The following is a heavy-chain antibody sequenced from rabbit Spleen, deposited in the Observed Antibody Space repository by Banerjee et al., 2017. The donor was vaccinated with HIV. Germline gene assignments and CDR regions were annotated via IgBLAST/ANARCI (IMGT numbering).Heavy chain of an antibody. CDR2: TAGGRSSFT. CDR3: ARDTATSFSTYGMDL. CDR1: GVSFSISSY. Sequence: QSLEESGGDLVKPGASLTLTCTASGVSFSISSYMCWVRQAPGKGLEWIACTAGGRSSFTYYASWAKGRFTISKASSTTVTLQMTSLTAADTATYFCARDTATSFSTYGMDLWGQGTLVPVS. V-gene: IGHV1S40*01. D-gene: IGHD1-1*01. J-gene: IGHJ6*01.